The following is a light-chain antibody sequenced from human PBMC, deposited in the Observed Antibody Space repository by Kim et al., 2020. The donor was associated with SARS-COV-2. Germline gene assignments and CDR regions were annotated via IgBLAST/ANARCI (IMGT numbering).Light chain of an antibody. CDR3: QKYNRAHRT. CDR1: QGISNY. CDR2: AAS. Sequence: DIQMTQSPSSLSASVGDSVTITCRASQGISNYLAWYQQKPGKVPKLLIYAASTLRSGVPSRFSGSGSGTDFTLTICSLQPEDVATYYCQKYNRAHRTFGQGNQADI. J-gene: IGKJ1*01. V-gene: IGKV1-27*01.